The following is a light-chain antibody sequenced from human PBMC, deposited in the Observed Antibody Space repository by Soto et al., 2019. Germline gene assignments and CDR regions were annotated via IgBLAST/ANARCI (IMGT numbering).Light chain of an antibody. CDR2: AAS. CDR1: QGISSC. Sequence: DIQMTQSPSSVSASVGDRVAITCRASQGISSCLAWYQQKPGTAPNLLISAASSLQSGVPSRFSGSGSGTAFTLIISNLQPEDFATYYCQQAHSFPLTFGGGTKVEI. V-gene: IGKV1-12*01. CDR3: QQAHSFPLT. J-gene: IGKJ4*01.